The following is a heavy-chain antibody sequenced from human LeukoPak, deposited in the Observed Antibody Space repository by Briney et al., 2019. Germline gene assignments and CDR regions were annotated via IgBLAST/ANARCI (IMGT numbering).Heavy chain of an antibody. V-gene: IGHV4-4*07. Sequence: DTLSLICSVSGRSISRCYGRWIRQPGGEGRDWSGRIYSSGSIKYNPSLKSRVTMSVDTSKDQISMNLSSVTAADTAVYYCARDSLGFRAFDIWGQGTMITVSS. CDR1: GRSISRCY. CDR2: IYSSGSI. J-gene: IGHJ3*02. D-gene: IGHD3-16*01. CDR3: ARDSLGFRAFDI.